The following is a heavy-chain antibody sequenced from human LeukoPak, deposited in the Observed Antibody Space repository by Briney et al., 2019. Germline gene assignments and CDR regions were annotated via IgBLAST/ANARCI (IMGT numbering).Heavy chain of an antibody. CDR2: IYYSGST. CDR1: GDSISSYY. CDR3: ARHAWWWKAFDI. D-gene: IGHD2-21*01. Sequence: PSETLSLTCSVSGDSISSYYWSWIRQPPGKGLEWIGYIYYSGSTNYNPSLKSRVTISVDTSKNQFSLKLSSVTAADTAVYYCARHAWWWKAFDIWGQGTMVTVSS. V-gene: IGHV4-59*08. J-gene: IGHJ3*02.